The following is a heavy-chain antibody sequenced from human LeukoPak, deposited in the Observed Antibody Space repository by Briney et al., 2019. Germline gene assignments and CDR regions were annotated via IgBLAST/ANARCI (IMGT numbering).Heavy chain of an antibody. J-gene: IGHJ3*01. D-gene: IGHD1-26*01. CDR2: ISYDGSNK. CDR1: GFTFTTYA. Sequence: GGSLRLSCGGSGFTFTTYAMTWVRQAPGKGLEWLALISYDGSNKYYADSVKGRFTISRDNPKNTLYLQLDSLRLEDSAVYYCARDRSPWDSADAFDVWGQGTMVTVSS. V-gene: IGHV3-30*04. CDR3: ARDRSPWDSADAFDV.